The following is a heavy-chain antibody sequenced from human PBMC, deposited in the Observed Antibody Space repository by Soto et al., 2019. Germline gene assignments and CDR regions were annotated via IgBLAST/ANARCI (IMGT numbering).Heavy chain of an antibody. J-gene: IGHJ6*02. CDR2: ISSSSSTI. CDR3: AREDYYDSSGYQYGMDV. CDR1: GFTFGSYS. D-gene: IGHD3-22*01. Sequence: PGGSLRLSCAASGFTFGSYSMNWVRQAPGKGLEWVSYISSSSSTIYYADSVKGRFTISRDNAKNSLYLQMNSLRDEDTAVYYCAREDYYDSSGYQYGMDVWGQGTTVTVSS. V-gene: IGHV3-48*02.